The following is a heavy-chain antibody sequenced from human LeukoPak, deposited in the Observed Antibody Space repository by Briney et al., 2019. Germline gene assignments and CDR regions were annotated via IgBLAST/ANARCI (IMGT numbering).Heavy chain of an antibody. D-gene: IGHD3-9*01. Sequence: SETLSLTCTVSGGSINNYYWSWIRQPPGKGLEWIGYIYYSGSTNYNPSLKSRVTISVDTSKNRFSLKLSSVTAADTAVYYCARFSMKDWFFDYWGQGTLVTVSS. CDR2: IYYSGST. V-gene: IGHV4-59*01. CDR1: GGSINNYY. CDR3: ARFSMKDWFFDY. J-gene: IGHJ4*02.